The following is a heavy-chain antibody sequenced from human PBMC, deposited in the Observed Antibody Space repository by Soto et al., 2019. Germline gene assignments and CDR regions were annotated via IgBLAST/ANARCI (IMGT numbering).Heavy chain of an antibody. CDR3: TTLYDSSGYYQDY. V-gene: IGHV3-15*07. Sequence: SVSNAWMNWVRQAPGKGLEWVGRIKSKTDGGTTDYAAPVKGRFTISRDDSQNTLYLQMNSLKTEDTAVYYCTTLYDSSGYYQDYWGQGTLVTVSS. J-gene: IGHJ4*02. CDR1: SVSNAW. CDR2: IKSKTDGGTT. D-gene: IGHD3-22*01.